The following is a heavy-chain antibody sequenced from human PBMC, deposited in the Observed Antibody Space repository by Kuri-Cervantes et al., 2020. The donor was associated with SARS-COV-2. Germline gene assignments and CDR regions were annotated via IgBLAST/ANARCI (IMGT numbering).Heavy chain of an antibody. Sequence: SETLSLTCAVSGYSITSGYYWGWVRQPPGKGLEWIGSIYHSGSTYYKPSLKSRVTISTDTYTSKNQFSLKLSSVTAADTAVYYCARDREGYSSSWYGIDYWGQGTLVTVSS. J-gene: IGHJ4*02. D-gene: IGHD6-13*01. CDR3: ARDREGYSSSWYGIDY. CDR1: GYSITSGYY. CDR2: IYHSGST. V-gene: IGHV4-38-2*02.